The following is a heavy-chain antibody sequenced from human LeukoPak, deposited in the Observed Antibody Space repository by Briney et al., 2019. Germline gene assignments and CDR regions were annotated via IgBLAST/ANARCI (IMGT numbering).Heavy chain of an antibody. Sequence: KPSETLSLTCTVSGGSISSYYWSWIRQPPGKGLEWIGYIYYSGSTNYNPPLKSRVTISVDTSKNQFSLKLSSVTAADTAVYYCARIYCSGGSCYPFDYWGQGTLVTVSS. CDR1: GGSISSYY. CDR2: IYYSGST. D-gene: IGHD2-15*01. J-gene: IGHJ4*02. V-gene: IGHV4-59*01. CDR3: ARIYCSGGSCYPFDY.